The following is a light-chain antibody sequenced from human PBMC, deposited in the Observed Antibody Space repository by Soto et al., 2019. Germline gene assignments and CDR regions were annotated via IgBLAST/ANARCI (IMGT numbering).Light chain of an antibody. Sequence: EIVLTQSPATLSLSPGERATLSCRASQSVSSSLGWYQQKPGQAPRLLIYDASSRATGIPARFSGSGSGTXXXXTXSXLXPEDFAVYYCQQRSNWPRLTFGGGTKVEIK. V-gene: IGKV3-11*01. J-gene: IGKJ4*01. CDR2: DAS. CDR3: QQRSNWPRLT. CDR1: QSVSSS.